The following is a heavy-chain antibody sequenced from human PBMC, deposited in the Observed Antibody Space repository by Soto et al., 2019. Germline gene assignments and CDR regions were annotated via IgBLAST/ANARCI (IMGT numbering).Heavy chain of an antibody. D-gene: IGHD3-3*01. CDR2: IRSKGYNFAT. CDR1: AFTFSGSG. Sequence: EVQLVESGGGLVQPGESLKLSCAASAFTFSGSGLHWVRQASVKGLEWIGRIRSKGYNFATAYAASVKGRFTISRDDSRITTYLQMNSLKTEDTAVYYCARQSRDFGYGLDVWGQGTTVTVSS. CDR3: ARQSRDFGYGLDV. J-gene: IGHJ6*02. V-gene: IGHV3-73*01.